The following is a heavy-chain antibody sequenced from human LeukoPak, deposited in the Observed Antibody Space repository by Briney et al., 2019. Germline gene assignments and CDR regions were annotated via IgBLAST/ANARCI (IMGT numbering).Heavy chain of an antibody. CDR1: GFTFSSYG. Sequence: GGSLRLSCAASGFTFSSYGMHWVRQAPGKGLEWVAVISYDGSNKYYADSVKGRFTISRDNSKNTLYLQMNSLRAEDTAVYYCARDGYGMRSGYVDYWGQGTLVTVSS. J-gene: IGHJ4*02. CDR2: ISYDGSNK. V-gene: IGHV3-30*03. D-gene: IGHD3-3*01. CDR3: ARDGYGMRSGYVDY.